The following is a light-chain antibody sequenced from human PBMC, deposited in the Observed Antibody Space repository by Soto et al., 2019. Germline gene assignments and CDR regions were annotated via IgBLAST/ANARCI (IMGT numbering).Light chain of an antibody. V-gene: IGKV3-20*01. CDR1: QSVSNSF. CDR3: QQYGSSAPLT. CDR2: AAS. Sequence: EAVLTQSPGTLSLSPGERPSLSCRASQSVSNSFLAWYQQKAGQSPRLLIYAASARAIGIPDRFSGSGSGTDFTLTISRLEPEDFAVYYCQQYGSSAPLTFGGGTKVDI. J-gene: IGKJ4*01.